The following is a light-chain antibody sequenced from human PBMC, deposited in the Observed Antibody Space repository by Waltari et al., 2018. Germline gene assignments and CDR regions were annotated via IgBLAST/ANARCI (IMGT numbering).Light chain of an antibody. J-gene: IGLJ2*01. CDR3: CSYTTSSTLDVV. Sequence: QSALTQPASVSGSPGQSITISCTGTSSDVGGYNYVSWYQQYPGKAPILITYDVSNRPAGVSDRFSGSKAGNTASLTISGLQAEDEADYYCCSYTTSSTLDVVFGGGTKVTVL. CDR1: SSDVGGYNY. CDR2: DVS. V-gene: IGLV2-14*03.